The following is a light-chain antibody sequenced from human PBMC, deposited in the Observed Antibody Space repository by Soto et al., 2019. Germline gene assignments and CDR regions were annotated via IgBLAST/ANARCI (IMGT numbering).Light chain of an antibody. CDR3: QQYGSSGT. Sequence: EIVMTQSPATLSVSPGERAPLSYRASQSVSNNYLAWYQQKPGQAPRLLIYGASNRATGIPDRFSGSGSGTDFTLTISRLEPEDFAVYYCQQYGSSGTFGQGTKVDIK. CDR1: QSVSNNY. V-gene: IGKV3-20*01. CDR2: GAS. J-gene: IGKJ1*01.